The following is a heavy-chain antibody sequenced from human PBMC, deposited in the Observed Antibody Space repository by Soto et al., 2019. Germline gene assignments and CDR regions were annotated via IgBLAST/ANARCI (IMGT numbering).Heavy chain of an antibody. CDR2: IYPGDSDI. D-gene: IGHD2-8*01. J-gene: IGHJ3*02. CDR3: ARQNGAFDI. Sequence: PGESLKISCKGSGYRFTNFWIGWVRQVPGKGLEWMGIIYPGDSDIRYSPSFQGQVTISADKSINTAYLQWSSLKASDTAMYYCARQNGAFDIWGQGAMVPVSS. CDR1: GYRFTNFW. V-gene: IGHV5-51*01.